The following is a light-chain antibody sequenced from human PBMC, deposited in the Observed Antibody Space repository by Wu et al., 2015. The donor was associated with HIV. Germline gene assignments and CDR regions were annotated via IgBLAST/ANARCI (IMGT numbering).Light chain of an antibody. Sequence: EIVLTQSPATLSLSPGERATLSCRASQSVISYLAWYQQKPGQAPRLLIYDASNRATGIPPRFSGSGSGTDFTLTISSLEPEDFAVYYCQQRSNWPLLTFGGGTKVEIK. CDR2: DAS. CDR1: QSVISY. J-gene: IGKJ4*01. CDR3: QQRSNWPLLT. V-gene: IGKV3-11*01.